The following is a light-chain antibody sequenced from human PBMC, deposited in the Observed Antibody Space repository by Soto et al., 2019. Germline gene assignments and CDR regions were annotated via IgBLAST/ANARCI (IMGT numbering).Light chain of an antibody. CDR3: LQHSNIPPT. CDR1: QGIRND. Sequence: AIQMTQSPSSLSASVGDRVTITCRASQGIRNDLDWYQQKPGKAPKLLIYGATSLQTGVPSRFSGSGSGTDFTLTISSLQPEDFSTYCCLQHSNIPPTFGQGTKVEVK. J-gene: IGKJ1*01. V-gene: IGKV1-6*01. CDR2: GAT.